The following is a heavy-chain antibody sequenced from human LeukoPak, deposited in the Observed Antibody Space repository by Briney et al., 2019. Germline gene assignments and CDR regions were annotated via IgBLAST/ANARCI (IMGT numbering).Heavy chain of an antibody. J-gene: IGHJ3*01. CDR3: AKDDPWTYYYDSSGFEED. Sequence: PGGSLRLSCAASGFTVSSNYMSWVRQAPGKGLEWVSVIYSGGSTYYADSVKGRFTISRDNSKNTLYLQMNSLRAEDTAVYYCAKDDPWTYYYDSSGFEEDWGQGTMVTVSS. D-gene: IGHD3-22*01. CDR2: IYSGGST. V-gene: IGHV3-53*01. CDR1: GFTVSSNY.